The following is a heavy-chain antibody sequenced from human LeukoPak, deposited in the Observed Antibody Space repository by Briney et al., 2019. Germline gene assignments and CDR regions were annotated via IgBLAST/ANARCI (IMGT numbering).Heavy chain of an antibody. D-gene: IGHD4-17*01. V-gene: IGHV3-30-3*01. J-gene: IGHJ1*01. Sequence: GGSLRLSCAASGFTFSSYAMHWVRQAPGKGLEWVAVISYDGSNKYYADSVKGRFTISRDNSKNTLYLQMNSLRAEDTAVYYCASGPIGGYGDYGIVLYFQHWGQGTLVTVSS. CDR3: ASGPIGGYGDYGIVLYFQH. CDR1: GFTFSSYA. CDR2: ISYDGSNK.